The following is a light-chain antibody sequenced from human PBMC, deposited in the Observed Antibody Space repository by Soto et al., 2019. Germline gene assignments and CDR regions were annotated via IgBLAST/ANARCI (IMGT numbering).Light chain of an antibody. CDR2: DAS. Sequence: EIVLTQSLATLSLSPGERATLSCRASQSVSSYLAWYQQKPGQAPRLLIYDASNRATGIPARFSGSGSGTDFTLTISSLEPEDFAVYYCQQRSNWLTFGQGTKVDI. CDR1: QSVSSY. CDR3: QQRSNWLT. V-gene: IGKV3-11*01. J-gene: IGKJ1*01.